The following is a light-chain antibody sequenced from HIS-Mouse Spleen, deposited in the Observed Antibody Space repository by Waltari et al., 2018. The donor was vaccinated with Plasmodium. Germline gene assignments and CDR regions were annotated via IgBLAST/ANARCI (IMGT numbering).Light chain of an antibody. CDR2: KDS. V-gene: IGLV3-25*03. Sequence: SYELTQPPSVSVSPGQTARITCSGDALPKQYAYWYQQKPGQAPVLVIYKDSERPSGIPGRFSVSSSGTTVTLTISGVQAEDEADYYCQSADSSGTYWVFGGGTKLTVL. J-gene: IGLJ3*02. CDR3: QSADSSGTYWV. CDR1: ALPKQY.